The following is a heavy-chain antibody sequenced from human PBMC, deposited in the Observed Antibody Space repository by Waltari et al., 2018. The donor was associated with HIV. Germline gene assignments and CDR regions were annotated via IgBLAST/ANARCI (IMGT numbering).Heavy chain of an antibody. CDR1: GYTFTSYG. Sequence: QVQLVQSGAEVKKPGASVKVSCKASGYTFTSYGISWVRQAPGQGIEWMGWISAYNGNTNYAQKLQGRVTMTTDTSTSTAYMELRSLRSDDTAVYYCASSFRTYCGGDCYSTDAFDIWGQGTMVTVSS. CDR2: ISAYNGNT. CDR3: ASSFRTYCGGDCYSTDAFDI. V-gene: IGHV1-18*01. D-gene: IGHD2-21*02. J-gene: IGHJ3*02.